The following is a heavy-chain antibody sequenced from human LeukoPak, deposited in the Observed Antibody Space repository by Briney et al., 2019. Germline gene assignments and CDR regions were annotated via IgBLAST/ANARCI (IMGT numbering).Heavy chain of an antibody. V-gene: IGHV1-2*02. D-gene: IGHD3-9*01. J-gene: IGHJ6*03. CDR2: INPNSGGT. CDR3: ARAGYDILTGPIPPYYYYYYYMDV. Sequence: EASVKVSCKASGYTFTGYYMHWVRQAPGQGLEWMGWINPNSGGTNYAQKFQGRVTMTRDTSISTAYMELSRLRSDGTAVYYCARAGYDILTGPIPPYYYYYYYMDVWGKGTTVTISS. CDR1: GYTFTGYY.